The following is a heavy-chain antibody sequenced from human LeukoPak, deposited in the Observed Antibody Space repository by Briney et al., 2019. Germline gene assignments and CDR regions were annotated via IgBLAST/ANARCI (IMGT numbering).Heavy chain of an antibody. V-gene: IGHV3-23*01. CDR1: GFTFSSYA. CDR3: AQDTHPPLGGMDY. Sequence: GGSLRLSCAASGFTFSSYAMSWVRQAPGKGLEWVSAISGSGGSTYYADSVKGRFTISRDNSKNTLYLQMNSLRAEDTAVYYCAQDTHPPLGGMDYWGQGTLVTVSS. CDR2: ISGSGGST. D-gene: IGHD1-14*01. J-gene: IGHJ4*02.